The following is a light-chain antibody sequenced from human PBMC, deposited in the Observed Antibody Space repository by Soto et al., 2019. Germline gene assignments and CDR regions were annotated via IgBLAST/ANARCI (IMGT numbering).Light chain of an antibody. CDR2: EVI. Sequence: QSALTQPPSASGSPGQSVTISCTGTSSDVGGYNFVSWYQQHPGKAPKLIIYEVIKRPSGVPDRFSGSKSGNTASLTVSGLQSEDEADYYCCSFAGSNNYVFGTGTKLTVL. V-gene: IGLV2-8*01. J-gene: IGLJ1*01. CDR3: CSFAGSNNYV. CDR1: SSDVGGYNF.